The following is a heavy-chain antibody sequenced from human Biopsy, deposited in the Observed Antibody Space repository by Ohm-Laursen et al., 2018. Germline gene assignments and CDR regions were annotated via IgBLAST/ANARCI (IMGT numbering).Heavy chain of an antibody. CDR2: IIASSSYI. CDR1: GVTLSGYS. CDR3: PTELLPPGVGGPWLDS. D-gene: IGHD3-16*01. Sequence: SLRLSCTASGVTLSGYSRNCVCQATGKGLAWVSSIIASSSYIHYADSVKGRFTVSRDNSKNSLYLQMNSLRAADTAIYSGPTELLPPGVGGPWLDSWGQGTPVTVSS. V-gene: IGHV3-21*06. J-gene: IGHJ5*01.